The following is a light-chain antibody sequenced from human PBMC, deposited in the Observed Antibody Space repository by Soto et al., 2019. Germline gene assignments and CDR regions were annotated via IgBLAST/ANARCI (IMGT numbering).Light chain of an antibody. V-gene: IGKV1-5*01. CDR3: QQYHSYSIT. Sequence: DIQMTQSPSTLSASVGDRVTITCRASQSVNKWLAWFQQKPGKVPKLLIFDASTLQTGVPSRFGGGRSGTEFTLTISSLQPDYFATYYCQQYHSYSITLGQGTRLEI. CDR1: QSVNKW. J-gene: IGKJ5*01. CDR2: DAS.